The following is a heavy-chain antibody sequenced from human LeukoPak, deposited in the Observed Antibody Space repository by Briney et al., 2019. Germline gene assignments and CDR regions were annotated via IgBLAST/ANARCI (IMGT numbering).Heavy chain of an antibody. CDR3: GEIYGSGSYQS. Sequence: SETLSLTCVVSGESISSSSWWSWVRQSPGKGLEWIGEIFHSGTTNFNPSLSGRLIVSVDKSKNQFSLKLSSVTAADTAAYYCGEIYGSGSYQSWGQGTLVTVSS. D-gene: IGHD3-10*01. CDR1: GESISSSSW. V-gene: IGHV4-4*02. CDR2: IFHSGTT. J-gene: IGHJ4*02.